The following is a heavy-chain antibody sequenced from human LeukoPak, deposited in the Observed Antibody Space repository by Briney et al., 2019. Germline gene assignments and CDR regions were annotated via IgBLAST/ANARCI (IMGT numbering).Heavy chain of an antibody. J-gene: IGHJ6*03. CDR3: ARGPGGSPYYYYYMDV. Sequence: SETLSLTCTVSGGSISSSSYYWGWIRQPPGKGLEWIGSIYYSGSTYYNPSLKSRVTISVDTSKNQFSLKLSSVTAADTAVYYCARGPGGSPYYYYYMDVWGKGTTVTVPS. V-gene: IGHV4-39*07. CDR2: IYYSGST. CDR1: GGSISSSSYY. D-gene: IGHD3-16*01.